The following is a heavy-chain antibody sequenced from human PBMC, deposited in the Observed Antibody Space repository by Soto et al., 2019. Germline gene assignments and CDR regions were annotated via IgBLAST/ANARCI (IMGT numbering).Heavy chain of an antibody. CDR3: AIVRVADSPLGR. D-gene: IGHD3-10*02. CDR1: GFIFSNNG. CDR2: MSYDGSAK. V-gene: IGHV3-30*02. J-gene: IGHJ4*02. Sequence: GGSLRLSCEGSGFIFSNNGMHWVRQAPGKGLEWVAFMSYDGSAKFLADSVKGRFTISRDNCKSTLFLHMSSLRAEDTAMYYCAIVRVADSPLGRWGQGTPGTVAS.